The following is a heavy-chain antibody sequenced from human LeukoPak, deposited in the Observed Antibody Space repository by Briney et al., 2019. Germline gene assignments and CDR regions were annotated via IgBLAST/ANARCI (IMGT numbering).Heavy chain of an antibody. CDR2: ISGSGGST. D-gene: IGHD3-16*01. V-gene: IGHV3-23*01. CDR1: GFTFSSYA. CDR3: AKANWVSSTDAVR. Sequence: GGSLRLSCAASGFTFSSYAMSWVRQAPGKGLEWVSAISGSGGSTFYADSVKGRFTLSSDSSRNTVYFQLNNLRVEDTAIYYCAKANWVSSTDAVRWGQGTLVTVSS. J-gene: IGHJ4*02.